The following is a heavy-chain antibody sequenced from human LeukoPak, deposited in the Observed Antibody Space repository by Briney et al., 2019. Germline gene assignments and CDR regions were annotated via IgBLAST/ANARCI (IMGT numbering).Heavy chain of an antibody. CDR1: GFTFDSFG. V-gene: IGHV3-30*18. CDR2: IPYDGGYT. CDR3: AKDHADIVVLPGAHIDY. Sequence: GGSLRLSCAASGFTFDSFGMHWVRQAPGKGLEWLAVIPYDGGYTYYADSVKGLVTISRDNSKNTVYLQLNSLRADDTAVYFCAKDHADIVVLPGAHIDYWGQGTLVTVSS. D-gene: IGHD2-2*01. J-gene: IGHJ4*02.